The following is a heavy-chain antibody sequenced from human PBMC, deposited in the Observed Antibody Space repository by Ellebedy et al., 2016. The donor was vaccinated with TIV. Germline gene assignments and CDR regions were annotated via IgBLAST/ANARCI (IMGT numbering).Heavy chain of an antibody. V-gene: IGHV1-69*04. D-gene: IGHD3-16*01. CDR2: IIPILGIA. CDR3: AREDDYVSYTLINAFDI. Sequence: SVKVSXXASGYTFTSYYMHWVRQAPGQGLEWMGRIIPILGIANYAQKFQGRVTITADKSTSTAYMELSSLRSEDTAVYYCAREDDYVSYTLINAFDIWGQGKMVTVSS. CDR1: GYTFTSYY. J-gene: IGHJ3*02.